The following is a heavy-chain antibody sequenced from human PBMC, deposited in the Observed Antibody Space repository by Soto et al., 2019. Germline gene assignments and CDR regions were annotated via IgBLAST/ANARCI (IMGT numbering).Heavy chain of an antibody. CDR1: GDTFSFYT. V-gene: IGHV1-69*02. CDR2: VNPILSMS. D-gene: IGHD3-10*01. Sequence: QVQLVQSGAELKKPGSSVKVSCKASGDTFSFYTINWVRQAPGLGLEWMGRVNPILSMSNYAQEFQGRVTMTEDKSTNTAHMELRSLSYEDTAFYYCATSYGSGYGALAYWGQGALVTVAS. CDR3: ATSYGSGYGALAY. J-gene: IGHJ4*02.